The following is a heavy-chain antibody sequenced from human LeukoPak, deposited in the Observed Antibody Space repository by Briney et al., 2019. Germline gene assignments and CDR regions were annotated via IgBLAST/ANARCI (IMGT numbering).Heavy chain of an antibody. V-gene: IGHV3-13*01. CDR2: LGTPGDT. CDR3: ASSPAYSSSWYAIDT. Sequence: GGSLRLSCAASGVILSTYAMHWVRQAAGKGLEWFSGLGTPGDTYYPGYVKGRFTISRENAKNSLYLHMNSLSAGDTAMYYCASSPAYSSSWYAIDTWGQGTLVTVSS. J-gene: IGHJ5*02. CDR1: GVILSTYA. D-gene: IGHD6-13*01.